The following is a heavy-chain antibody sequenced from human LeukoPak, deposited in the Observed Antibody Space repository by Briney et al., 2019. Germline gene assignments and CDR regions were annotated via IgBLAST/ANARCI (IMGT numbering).Heavy chain of an antibody. CDR3: ARLGAPSINYYDDRGYFDL. CDR2: IYHRGTT. D-gene: IGHD3-22*01. V-gene: IGHV4-38-2*02. Sequence: SETLSLTCTVSGYSISSDYYWGWIRQSPGKGLEWIGNIYHRGTTYYNPSLKSRVTISVDTSKNQFSLKLSSVTAADTAVYYCARLGAPSINYYDDRGYFDLWGRGTLVTVSS. J-gene: IGHJ2*01. CDR1: GYSISSDYY.